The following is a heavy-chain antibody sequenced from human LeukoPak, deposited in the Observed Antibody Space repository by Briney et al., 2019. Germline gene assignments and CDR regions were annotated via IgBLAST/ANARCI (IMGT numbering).Heavy chain of an antibody. CDR1: GFTFSSYG. D-gene: IGHD3-10*01. J-gene: IGHJ4*02. CDR3: AKDVDPFGSGSYVEGFDY. V-gene: IGHV3-30*18. Sequence: GRSLRLSCAASGFTFSSYGMHWVRQAPGKGLEWVAVISFDASNKYYADSVKGRFTISRDNSKNTLYLQMNSPRAEDTAVYYCAKDVDPFGSGSYVEGFDYWGQGTLVTVSS. CDR2: ISFDASNK.